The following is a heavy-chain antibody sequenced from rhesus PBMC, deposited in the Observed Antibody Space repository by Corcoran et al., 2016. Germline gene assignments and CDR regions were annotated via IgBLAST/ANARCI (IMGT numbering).Heavy chain of an antibody. J-gene: IGHJ4*01. CDR1: GYSITSGYG. V-gene: IGHV4-127*01. Sequence: QLQLQESGPGLVKPSETLSLTCAVSGYSITSGYGWSGIRQPPGRGLEWIGYSSYSGTNYYTPSFESRVTISIDTSKNQFSLKVASVTAADTAVYYCARRSYGSWSGNYFDYWGQGVLVTVSS. CDR2: SSYSGTN. D-gene: IGHD6-13*01. CDR3: ARRSYGSWSGNYFDY.